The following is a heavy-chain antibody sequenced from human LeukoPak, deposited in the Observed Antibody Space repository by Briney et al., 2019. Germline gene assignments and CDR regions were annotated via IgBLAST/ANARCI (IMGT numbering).Heavy chain of an antibody. Sequence: SETLSLTCTVSGGSISSHFWTWIRQPPGKGLEWIGYIHYSGNTNYNPSLKSRVTISVDTSKNQFSLKLSSVTAADTAVYYCARSDYYDSSGYGAWGQGTLVTVSS. CDR2: IHYSGNT. CDR3: ARSDYYDSSGYGA. D-gene: IGHD3-22*01. CDR1: GGSISSHF. J-gene: IGHJ5*02. V-gene: IGHV4-59*11.